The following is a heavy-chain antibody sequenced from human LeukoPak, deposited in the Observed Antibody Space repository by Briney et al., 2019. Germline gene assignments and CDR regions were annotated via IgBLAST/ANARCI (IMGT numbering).Heavy chain of an antibody. Sequence: GESLKISCKGSGYSFTSYWIGWVRQMPGKGLEWMGIIYPGDSDTRYSPSFQGQVTISADKSISTAYLQWSSLKASDTAMYYCARLVQPAAAGTGGAFDIWGQGTMVTVSS. CDR3: ARLVQPAAAGTGGAFDI. V-gene: IGHV5-51*01. CDR1: GYSFTSYW. J-gene: IGHJ3*02. D-gene: IGHD6-13*01. CDR2: IYPGDSDT.